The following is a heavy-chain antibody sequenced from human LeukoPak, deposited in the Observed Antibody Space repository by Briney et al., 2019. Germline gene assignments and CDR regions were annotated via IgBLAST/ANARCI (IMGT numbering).Heavy chain of an antibody. CDR1: GFTFSSYN. D-gene: IGHD4-17*01. V-gene: IGHV3-21*01. CDR2: ISSSSSYI. J-gene: IGHJ4*02. Sequence: GGSLRPSCAASGFTFSSYNMNWVRQAPGKGLEWVSSISSSSSYIYYADSVKGRFTISRDNAKNSLYLQMNSLRAEDTAVYYCARQVYGDYVGSWGQGTLVTVSS. CDR3: ARQVYGDYVGS.